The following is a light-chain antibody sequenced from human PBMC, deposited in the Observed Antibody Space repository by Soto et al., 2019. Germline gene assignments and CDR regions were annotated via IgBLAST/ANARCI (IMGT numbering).Light chain of an antibody. J-gene: IGKJ4*01. V-gene: IGKV3-11*01. CDR1: QSINSY. CDR3: QQRSAWPRT. CDR2: DAS. Sequence: EIVLTQSPATLSLSPGDRATLSCRASQSINSYLAWYQQKSGQAPRLLISDASDRATGVPARFSGSGSGTDFTLTINSLEPEDFAVYYCQQRSAWPRTFGGGTKVEIK.